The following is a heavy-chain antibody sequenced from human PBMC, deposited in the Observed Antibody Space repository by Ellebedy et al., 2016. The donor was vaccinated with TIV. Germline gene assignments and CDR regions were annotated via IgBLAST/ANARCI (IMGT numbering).Heavy chain of an antibody. CDR3: ARLPHTMIRGVPGTWFDP. V-gene: IGHV1-18*01. D-gene: IGHD3-10*01. CDR1: GYTFPSYG. J-gene: IGHJ5*02. Sequence: AASVKVSCKASGYTFPSYGISWVRQAPGQGLEWMGWISAYNANTTFAQRLQGRVTMTTDTSTSTAYMELRSLRSDDTAVYYCARLPHTMIRGVPGTWFDPWGQGILVTVSS. CDR2: ISAYNANT.